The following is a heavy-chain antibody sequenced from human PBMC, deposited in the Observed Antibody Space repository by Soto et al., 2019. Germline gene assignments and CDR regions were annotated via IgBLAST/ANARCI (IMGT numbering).Heavy chain of an antibody. D-gene: IGHD4-17*01. CDR1: GGSIRDYF. Sequence: SETLSLTCTVSGGSIRDYFWTWIRQPPGKGLEWIRYIYYSGRTNYNPSLKSRVSISVDTSKNHFSLQLRSVTAADTAVYYCARVGGDDFGDSGGFDYWGQGTLVTVSS. CDR3: ARVGGDDFGDSGGFDY. J-gene: IGHJ4*02. V-gene: IGHV4-59*01. CDR2: IYYSGRT.